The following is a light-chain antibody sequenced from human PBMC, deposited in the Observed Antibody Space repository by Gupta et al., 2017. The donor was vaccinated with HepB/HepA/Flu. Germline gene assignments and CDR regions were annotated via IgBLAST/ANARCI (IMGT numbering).Light chain of an antibody. CDR3: AAGDTSRSGWV. V-gene: IGLV1-44*01. J-gene: IGLJ3*02. CDR2: SDV. CDR1: RSNIGSET. Sequence: QSVLTQPPSASGAPGQRVTISCSGSRSNIGSETVHWYQQFPGTAPKLLTHSDVQRPSGVPGRFSGSKSGTSASLSISGLQAEDEADYYCAAGDTSRSGWVFGGGTKLTVL.